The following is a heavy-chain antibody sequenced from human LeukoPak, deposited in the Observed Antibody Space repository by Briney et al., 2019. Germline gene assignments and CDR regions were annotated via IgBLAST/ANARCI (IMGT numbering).Heavy chain of an antibody. Sequence: SETLSLTCTVSGGSISSYYWSWIRQPPGKGLEWIGNIYTSGSTNYNPSLKSRVTLLVDTSKNHFSLKLSSVTAADTAVYFCARLLWFGEFATLGYFDYWGQGTLVTVSS. D-gene: IGHD3-10*01. CDR2: IYTSGST. CDR3: ARLLWFGEFATLGYFDY. V-gene: IGHV4-4*09. J-gene: IGHJ4*02. CDR1: GGSISSYY.